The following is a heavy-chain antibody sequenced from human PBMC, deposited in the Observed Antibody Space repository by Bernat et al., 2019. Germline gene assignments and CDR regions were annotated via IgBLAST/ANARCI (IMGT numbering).Heavy chain of an antibody. Sequence: EVQLVESGGGLVQPGGSLRLSCAASGFTFSSYWMHWVRQAPGKGLVWVSRISGDVSSTRYADSVKCRFTISRDNAKNTLYLQMKSLRAADTAVYYCARDYYVPYWGQGTLVTVSS. J-gene: IGHJ4*02. D-gene: IGHD3-10*02. CDR3: ARDYYVPY. V-gene: IGHV3-74*01. CDR2: ISGDVSST. CDR1: GFTFSSYW.